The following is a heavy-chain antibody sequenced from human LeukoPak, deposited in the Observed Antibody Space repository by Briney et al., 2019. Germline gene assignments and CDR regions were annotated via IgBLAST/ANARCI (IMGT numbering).Heavy chain of an antibody. CDR2: FDPTDSYT. J-gene: IGHJ3*02. CDR3: ARRTLVAGRNAFDI. CDR1: GYSFATYW. Sequence: PGESLRISCKASGYSFATYWISWVRQTPGQGLEWMGKFDPTDSYTTYGPSFQGHVTISADKSISTAYLQWSSLKASDTAMYYCARRTLVAGRNAFDIWGQGTMVTVSS. V-gene: IGHV5-10-1*01. D-gene: IGHD6-19*01.